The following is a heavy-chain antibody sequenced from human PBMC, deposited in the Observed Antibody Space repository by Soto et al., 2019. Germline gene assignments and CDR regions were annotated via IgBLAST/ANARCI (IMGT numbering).Heavy chain of an antibody. J-gene: IGHJ4*02. D-gene: IGHD2-15*01. V-gene: IGHV4-4*02. CDR1: GDSFSSSNW. Sequence: QVQLQESGPRLVKPSGTLSLTCGVSGDSFSSSNWWTWIRQPPGKGLEWIGDILHTGHTDLSPSPLRRITISIETSKKQFSLNLTSVTATDTAVYYCARSPRRVDGKWYFDSWGPGALVTVSS. CDR3: ARSPRRVDGKWYFDS. CDR2: ILHTGHT.